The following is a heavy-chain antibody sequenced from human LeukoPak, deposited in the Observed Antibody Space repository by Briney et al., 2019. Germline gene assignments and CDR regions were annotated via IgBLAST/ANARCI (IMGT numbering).Heavy chain of an antibody. J-gene: IGHJ4*02. CDR2: IRSKAYGGTT. V-gene: IGHV3-49*04. D-gene: IGHD2-15*01. CDR1: GFTFGDYA. CDR3: TRDRGYSFDH. Sequence: GGSLRLSCTASGFTFGDYAMSWARQAPGKGLEWVGFIRSKAYGGTTEYAASVKGRFTISRDDSKSIAYLQMNSLKTEDTAVYYCTRDRGYSFDHWGQGTLVTVPS.